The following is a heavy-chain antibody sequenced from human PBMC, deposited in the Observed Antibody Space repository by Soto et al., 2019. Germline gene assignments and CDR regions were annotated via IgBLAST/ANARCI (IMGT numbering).Heavy chain of an antibody. CDR3: ARDSLALFDS. Sequence: QAQLQESGPGLVKPSETLSLTCTVSDGSVSSGRYYWTWIRQPPGKGLEWIGYIYSSGSTLYNPSLKSRVIISVDTSMNQFSLKLSSVTAADTAVYYCARDSLALFDSWGQGTLVTVSS. CDR1: DGSVSSGRYY. D-gene: IGHD5-12*01. J-gene: IGHJ4*02. V-gene: IGHV4-61*01. CDR2: IYSSGST.